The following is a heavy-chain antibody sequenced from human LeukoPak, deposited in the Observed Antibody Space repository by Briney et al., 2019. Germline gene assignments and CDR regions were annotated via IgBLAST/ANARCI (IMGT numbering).Heavy chain of an antibody. Sequence: PGGSLRLSCAASGFTFSSYAMSWVRQAPGKGLEWVSYISSSSSTIYYADSVKGRFTISRDNAKNSLYLQMNSLRDEDTAVYYCARDYDFWSVPFDYWGQGTLVTVSS. D-gene: IGHD3-3*01. CDR1: GFTFSSYA. CDR2: ISSSSSTI. J-gene: IGHJ4*02. V-gene: IGHV3-48*02. CDR3: ARDYDFWSVPFDY.